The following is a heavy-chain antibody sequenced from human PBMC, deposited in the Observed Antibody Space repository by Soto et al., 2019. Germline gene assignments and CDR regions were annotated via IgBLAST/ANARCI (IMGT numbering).Heavy chain of an antibody. J-gene: IGHJ3*02. CDR2: ISWNSGSI. CDR1: GFTFDDYA. CDR3: AKNGARGYCSGGSCDAFDI. Sequence: DVQLVESGGGLVQPGRSLRLSCAASGFTFDDYAMHWVRQAPGKGLEWVSGISWNSGSIGYADSVKGRFTISRDNAKNSLYLQMNSLRAEDTALYYCAKNGARGYCSGGSCDAFDIWGQGTMVTVSS. V-gene: IGHV3-9*01. D-gene: IGHD2-15*01.